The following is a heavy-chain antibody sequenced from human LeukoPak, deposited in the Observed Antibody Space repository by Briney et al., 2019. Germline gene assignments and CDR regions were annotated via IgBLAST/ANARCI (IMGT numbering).Heavy chain of an antibody. D-gene: IGHD3-22*01. V-gene: IGHV3-53*01. J-gene: IGHJ4*02. Sequence: GGSLRLSCAASGFTVSSKYMSWVRQAPGEGLEWVSVIYSDETSYYADSVKGRFTISRDNSKNTLYLQMNSLRAEDTAVYYCARVSRGPHPYYYNSSGYMDYWGQGTLVTVPS. CDR2: IYSDETS. CDR3: ARVSRGPHPYYYNSSGYMDY. CDR1: GFTVSSKY.